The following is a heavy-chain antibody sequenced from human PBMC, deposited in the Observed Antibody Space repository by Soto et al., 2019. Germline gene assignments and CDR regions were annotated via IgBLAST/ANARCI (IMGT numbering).Heavy chain of an antibody. Sequence: QVQLVQSGAEVKKPGSSVRVSCKASGGTFSSYAISWVRQAPGQGLEWMGGIIPIFGTENYAQKFQGRVTITADESTSTAYMELSSLRSEDTAVCYCARDRIAGSKYYYGMDVWGQGTTVTVSS. V-gene: IGHV1-69*01. CDR3: ARDRIAGSKYYYGMDV. CDR1: GGTFSSYA. J-gene: IGHJ6*02. CDR2: IIPIFGTE. D-gene: IGHD6-13*01.